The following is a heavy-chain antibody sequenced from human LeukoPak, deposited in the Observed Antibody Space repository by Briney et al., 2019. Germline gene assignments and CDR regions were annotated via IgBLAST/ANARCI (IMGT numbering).Heavy chain of an antibody. Sequence: GRSLRLSCTASGFNFGSDAMHWVRQAPGKGLEWVAFIWSDGSNDHYADSVKGRFTISRDNSKNTVCLQMNSLRVEDTAVYYCARDPSGSGWSLSDWGQGTPITVSS. V-gene: IGHV3-33*01. CDR2: IWSDGSND. CDR3: ARDPSGSGWSLSD. J-gene: IGHJ4*02. D-gene: IGHD6-19*01. CDR1: GFNFGSDA.